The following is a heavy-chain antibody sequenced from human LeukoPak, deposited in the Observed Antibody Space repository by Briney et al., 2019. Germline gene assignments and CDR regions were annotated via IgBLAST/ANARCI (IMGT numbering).Heavy chain of an antibody. CDR2: IYYSGST. V-gene: IGHV4-39*07. J-gene: IGHJ5*02. D-gene: IGHD3-22*01. CDR1: GGSISSSSYY. CDR3: ARGGVPGHTMIVVEKYNWFDP. Sequence: MSSETLSLTCTVSGGSISSSSYYWGWIRQPPGKGLEWIGSIYYSGSTNYNPSLKSRVTISVDTSKNQFSLKLSSVTAADTAVYYCARGGVPGHTMIVVEKYNWFDPWGQGTLVTVSS.